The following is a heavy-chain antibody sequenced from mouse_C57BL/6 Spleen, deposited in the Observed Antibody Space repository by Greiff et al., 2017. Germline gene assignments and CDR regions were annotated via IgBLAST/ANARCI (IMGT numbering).Heavy chain of an antibody. Sequence: QVQLQQSGPELVKPGASVKISCKASGYAFSSSWMNWVKQRPGKGLEWIGRIYPGDGDTNYNGKFKGKATLTADKSSSTAYMQLSSLTSEDSAVDFWARDYYGSSYHLDYWGQGTTLTVSS. CDR3: ARDYYGSSYHLDY. CDR1: GYAFSSSW. CDR2: IYPGDGDT. D-gene: IGHD1-1*01. J-gene: IGHJ2*01. V-gene: IGHV1-82*01.